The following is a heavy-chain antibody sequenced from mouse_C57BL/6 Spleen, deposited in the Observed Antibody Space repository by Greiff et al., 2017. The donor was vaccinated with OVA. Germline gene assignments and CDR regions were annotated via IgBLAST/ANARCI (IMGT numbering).Heavy chain of an antibody. Sequence: EVKLMESGEGLVKPGGSLKLSCAASGFTFSSYAMSWVRQTPEKRLEWVANISSGGDYTYYADTVKGRFTISRDNARNTLYLQMRSLKSEDTALYYCTRARVEKDDAWFANWGKGTLVTVSA. CDR2: ISSGGDYT. V-gene: IGHV5-9-1*02. J-gene: IGHJ3*01. CDR3: TRARVEKDDAWFAN. CDR1: GFTFSSYA. D-gene: IGHD3-3*01.